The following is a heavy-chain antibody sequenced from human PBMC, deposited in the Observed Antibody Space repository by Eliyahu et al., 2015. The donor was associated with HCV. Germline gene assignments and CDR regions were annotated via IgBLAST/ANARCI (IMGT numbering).Heavy chain of an antibody. J-gene: IGHJ3*01. CDR2: ISYEGSNK. CDR3: AKDRAALLWFGELDV. D-gene: IGHD3-10*01. CDR1: GFTFRNYC. Sequence: QVQLVESGGGVVQPGRSLXLSCAATGFTFRNYCMYWVRQAPGKGLEWLAVISYEGSNKYYADSLKGRFTISRDNSKNTVYLQMDSLRADDTAMYYCAKDRAALLWFGELDVWGQGTMLIVSS. V-gene: IGHV3-30*18.